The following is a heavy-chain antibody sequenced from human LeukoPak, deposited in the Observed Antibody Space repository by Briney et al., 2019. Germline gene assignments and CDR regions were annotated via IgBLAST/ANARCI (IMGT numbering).Heavy chain of an antibody. V-gene: IGHV3-48*03. J-gene: IGHJ4*02. CDR3: VRGRLLRSTKYFDY. CDR2: IDAGATPT. CDR1: GFPVNKYE. Sequence: GGSLRLSCAASGFPVNKYEMHWVRQAPGKGLEWVSHIDAGATPTNYADSVWGRFTLSRDNAQNSVHLQMDSLRDEDTAVYYCVRGRLLRSTKYFDYWGQGALVTVSS. D-gene: IGHD2-21*02.